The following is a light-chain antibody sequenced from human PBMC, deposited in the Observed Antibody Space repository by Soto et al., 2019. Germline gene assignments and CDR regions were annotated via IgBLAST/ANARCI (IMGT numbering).Light chain of an antibody. J-gene: IGKJ2*01. CDR1: QSVSSSY. V-gene: IGKV3-20*01. CDR2: GAS. Sequence: EMGLTQSPGTLSLSPGARATLSCRASQSVSSSYLAWYQQKPGQAPRLLLYGASSRATGIPDRFSGSGSGTDFTLTISRLEPEDFAVYYCQQYGSSPMYTFGQGTKLEIK. CDR3: QQYGSSPMYT.